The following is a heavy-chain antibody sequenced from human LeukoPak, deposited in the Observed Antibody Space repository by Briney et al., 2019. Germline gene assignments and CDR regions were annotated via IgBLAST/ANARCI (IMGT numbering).Heavy chain of an antibody. CDR3: IRIRTREHQYGMDV. V-gene: IGHV3-13*01. D-gene: IGHD1-26*01. CDR2: IDTVGNT. J-gene: IGHJ6*02. Sequence: PGGSLRLSCGASGFPFSNYDMHWVRQAPGKGLDWVSAIDTVGNTYYSGSVKGRFTISRENAQNSLFLQMNSLRDGDTALYYCIRIRTREHQYGMDVWGQGTTVTVS. CDR1: GFPFSNYD.